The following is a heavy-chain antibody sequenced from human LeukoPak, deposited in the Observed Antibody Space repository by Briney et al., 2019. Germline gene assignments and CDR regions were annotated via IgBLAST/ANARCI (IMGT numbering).Heavy chain of an antibody. CDR3: ARELDRYCSGGSCSFDY. V-gene: IGHV7-4-1*02. D-gene: IGHD2-15*01. CDR2: INTNTGNP. Sequence: ASVKVSCKASGYTFTSYGISWVRQAPGQGLEWMGWINTNTGNPTYAQGFTGRFVFSLDTSVSTAYLQISSLKAEDTAVYYCARELDRYCSGGSCSFDYWGLGTLVTVSS. CDR1: GYTFTSYG. J-gene: IGHJ4*02.